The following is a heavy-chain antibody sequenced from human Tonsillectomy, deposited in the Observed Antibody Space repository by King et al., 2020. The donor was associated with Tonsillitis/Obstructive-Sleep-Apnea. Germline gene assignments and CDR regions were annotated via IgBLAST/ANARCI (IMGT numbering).Heavy chain of an antibody. J-gene: IGHJ3*02. CDR2: ISAYNGNT. CDR3: ARDRGIDIVVVPAAHDAFDI. CDR1: GYTFTSYG. V-gene: IGHV1-18*01. D-gene: IGHD2-2*01. Sequence: QLVQSGAEVKKPGASVKVSCKASGYTFTSYGISWVQQAPGQGLEWMGWISAYNGNTNYAQKLQGRVTMTTDTSTSTAYMELRSLRSDDTAVYYCARDRGIDIVVVPAAHDAFDIWGQGTMVTVSS.